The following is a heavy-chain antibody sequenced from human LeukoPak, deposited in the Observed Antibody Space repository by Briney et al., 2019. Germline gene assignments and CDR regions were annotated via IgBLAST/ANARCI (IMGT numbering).Heavy chain of an antibody. V-gene: IGHV3-48*03. CDR3: ARDYQWPVLYYYYYMDV. D-gene: IGHD6-19*01. J-gene: IGHJ6*03. CDR2: IATDGTI. Sequence: GGSLRLSCVASGFILSTSEMNWVRQAPGKGLEWVSFIATDGTIYYADSVKGRFTLSRDNAKNSLYLQMNSLRAEDTAVYYCARDYQWPVLYYYYYMDVWGKGTTVTISS. CDR1: GFILSTSE.